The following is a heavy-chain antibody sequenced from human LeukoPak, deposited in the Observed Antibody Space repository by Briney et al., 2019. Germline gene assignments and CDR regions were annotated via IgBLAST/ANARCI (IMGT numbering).Heavy chain of an antibody. CDR2: IYPGDSDT. CDR3: AGRGDGFYWFDP. Sequence: GESLKISCKGSGYAFKTYWIGWVRQMPGKGLEWMGTIYPGDSDTRYSPSFQGQVTISADKSISTAYLQWNSLKASDTAIYYCAGRGDGFYWFDPWGQGTMVTVSS. J-gene: IGHJ5*02. V-gene: IGHV5-51*01. CDR1: GYAFKTYW. D-gene: IGHD3-3*01.